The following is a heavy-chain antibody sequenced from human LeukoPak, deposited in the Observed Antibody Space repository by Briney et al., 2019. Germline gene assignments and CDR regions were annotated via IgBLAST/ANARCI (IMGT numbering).Heavy chain of an antibody. CDR3: ARGGVGIQLWFSYGMDV. Sequence: PSETLSLTCAVYGGSFSGYYWSWIRQPPGKGLEWIGEINHSGSTNYNPSLKSRVTISVDTSKNQFSLKLSSVTAADTAVYYCARGGVGIQLWFSYGMDVWGQGPTVTVSS. D-gene: IGHD5-18*01. J-gene: IGHJ6*02. CDR1: GGSFSGYY. V-gene: IGHV4-34*01. CDR2: INHSGST.